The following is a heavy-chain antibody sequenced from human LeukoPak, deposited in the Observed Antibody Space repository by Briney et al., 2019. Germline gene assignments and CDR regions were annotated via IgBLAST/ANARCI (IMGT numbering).Heavy chain of an antibody. V-gene: IGHV3-23*01. CDR2: ITVNGERT. J-gene: IGHJ6*02. CDR3: AKSRGISAGPSYYYYSLDV. Sequence: GGSLRLSCTASGFTFSSYWMHWVRQAPGKGLEWVSSITVNGERTDYADSVNGRFTISRDNSKDTLYLQMNSLRVEDTAVYFCAKSRGISAGPSYYYYSLDVWGRGTTVTVSS. D-gene: IGHD3-16*01. CDR1: GFTFSSYW.